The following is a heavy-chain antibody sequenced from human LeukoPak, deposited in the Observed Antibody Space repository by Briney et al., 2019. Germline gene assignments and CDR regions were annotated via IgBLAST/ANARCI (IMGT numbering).Heavy chain of an antibody. CDR2: IIPIFGTA. J-gene: IGHJ6*02. CDR3: ARPNNIPYDFWTRIAPTRYYYGMDV. D-gene: IGHD3-3*01. Sequence: SVKVSCKASGYTFTSYGISWVRQAPGQGLEWMGGIIPIFGTANYAQKFQGRVTITADESTSTAYMELSSLRSEDTAVYYCARPNNIPYDFWTRIAPTRYYYGMDVWGQGTTVTVSS. V-gene: IGHV1-69*13. CDR1: GYTFTSYG.